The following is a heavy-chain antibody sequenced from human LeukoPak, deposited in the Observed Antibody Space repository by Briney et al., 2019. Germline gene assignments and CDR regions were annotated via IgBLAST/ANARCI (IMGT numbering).Heavy chain of an antibody. V-gene: IGHV4-4*07. J-gene: IGHJ5*02. CDR2: IYTSGST. Sequence: SETLSPTCTVSGGSISNYYWSWIRQPAGKGLEWIGRIYTSGSTNYNPSLKSRVTMSVDTSKNQFSLKLSSVTAADTAVYYCARFNYVGWFDPWGQGTLVTVSS. D-gene: IGHD4-11*01. CDR3: ARFNYVGWFDP. CDR1: GGSISNYY.